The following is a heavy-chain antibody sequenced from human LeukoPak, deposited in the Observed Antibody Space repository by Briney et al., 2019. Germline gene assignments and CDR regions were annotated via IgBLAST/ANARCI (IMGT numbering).Heavy chain of an antibody. CDR3: AKDVVPAAMARGYYFDY. CDR2: ISWNSGSI. J-gene: IGHJ4*02. D-gene: IGHD2-2*01. CDR1: GLPFDDFA. V-gene: IGHV3-9*01. Sequence: GGSLRLSCAASGLPFDDFAMHWVRQAPGKGLEGASGISWNSGSIGYADSVKGRFTISRDNAKNSLYLQTNSLRAEDTALYYCAKDVVPAAMARGYYFDYWGQGTLVTVSS.